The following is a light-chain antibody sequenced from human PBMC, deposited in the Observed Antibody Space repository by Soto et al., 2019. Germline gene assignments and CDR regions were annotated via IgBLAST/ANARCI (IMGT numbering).Light chain of an antibody. CDR2: GAT. CDR1: QSVSSTY. Sequence: EIVLTQSPGTLSLSPGERATLSCRASQSVSSTYLAWYQQKPGQAPRLLIYGATSRATGIPDRVSGSGSGTDFTLTISRLEPEDFAVYYCQQYGVSPPVTFGQGTKLEIK. J-gene: IGKJ2*01. V-gene: IGKV3-20*01. CDR3: QQYGVSPPVT.